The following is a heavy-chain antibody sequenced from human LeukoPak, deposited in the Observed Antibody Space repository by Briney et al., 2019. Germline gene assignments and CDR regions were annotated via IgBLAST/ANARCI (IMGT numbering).Heavy chain of an antibody. D-gene: IGHD5-18*01. Sequence: GGSLRLSCAASGFTFSSYGMHWVRQAPGKGLEWVAVISYDGSNKYYADSVKGRFTISRDNSKNTLYLQMNSLRAEDTAVYYCAKDGLNIAAMVDYWGQGTLVTVSS. J-gene: IGHJ4*02. CDR1: GFTFSSYG. CDR3: AKDGLNIAAMVDY. V-gene: IGHV3-30*18. CDR2: ISYDGSNK.